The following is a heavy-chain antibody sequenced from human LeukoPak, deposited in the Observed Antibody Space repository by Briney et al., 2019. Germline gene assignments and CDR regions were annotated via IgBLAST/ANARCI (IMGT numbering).Heavy chain of an antibody. Sequence: GGSLRLSCAASGFTFSSYWMSWVRQAPGKGLEWVANIKQDRSEKYYVDSVKGRFTISRDNAENSLYLQMNSLRAEDTAVYYCARAYYLRWSGSLYYFDYWGQGTLVTVSS. J-gene: IGHJ4*02. V-gene: IGHV3-7*01. CDR1: GFTFSSYW. CDR2: IKQDRSEK. CDR3: ARAYYLRWSGSLYYFDY. D-gene: IGHD3-3*01.